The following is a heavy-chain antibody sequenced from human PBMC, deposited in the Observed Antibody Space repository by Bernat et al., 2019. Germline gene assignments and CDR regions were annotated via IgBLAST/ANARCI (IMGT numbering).Heavy chain of an antibody. D-gene: IGHD6-13*01. J-gene: IGHJ4*02. CDR3: ASDLSPATGRNFDC. V-gene: IGHV4-4*02. CDR1: GGSISSNNW. Sequence: QVQLQESGPGLVKPSGTLSLTCSVSGGSISSNNWWSWVRQPPGKGLEWIGEIYNSGRTNYNPSLKSRVTISVDKSKNQFSLDLTSVTAADTAVYYCASDLSPATGRNFDCWGQGTLVIVSS. CDR2: IYNSGRT.